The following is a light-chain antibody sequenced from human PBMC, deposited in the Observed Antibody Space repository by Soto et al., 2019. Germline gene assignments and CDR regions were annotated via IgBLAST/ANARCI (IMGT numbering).Light chain of an antibody. Sequence: QSALTQPASVSGSPGQSITISCTGTSSDVGGYNYVSWYQQHPGKAPKLIIYEVSNRPSGVSNRVSGSKSGNTASLTISGLQAEDEADYYCNSYTSKSTVVFGTGTKVTVL. J-gene: IGLJ1*01. CDR3: NSYTSKSTVV. V-gene: IGLV2-14*01. CDR2: EVS. CDR1: SSDVGGYNY.